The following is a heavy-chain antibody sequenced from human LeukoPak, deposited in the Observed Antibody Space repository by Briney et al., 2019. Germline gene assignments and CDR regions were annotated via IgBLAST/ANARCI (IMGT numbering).Heavy chain of an antibody. D-gene: IGHD1/OR15-1a*01. J-gene: IGHJ5*02. CDR3: AKATNNKIDP. CDR1: GGSISSYY. CDR2: IYSSGST. Sequence: SETLSLTCTVSGGSISSYYWSWIRQPPGKGLEWIGYIYSSGSTNYNPSLKSRVTISVDTSKNQFSLKLSSVTAADTAVYYCAKATNNKIDPWGQGTLVTVSS. V-gene: IGHV4-59*01.